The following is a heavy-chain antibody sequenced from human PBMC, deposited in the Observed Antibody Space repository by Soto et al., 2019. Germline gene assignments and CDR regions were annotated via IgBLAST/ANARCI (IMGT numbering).Heavy chain of an antibody. CDR1: GYSISSSNW. D-gene: IGHD1-7*01. J-gene: IGHJ6*02. CDR3: AGPPELTRIYYYYGMDV. CDR2: IYYSGTT. V-gene: IGHV4-28*01. Sequence: SETLSLTCAVSGYSISSSNWWGWIRQPPGKGLEWIGYIYYSGTTYYNPSLKSRVTMSVDTSKNQFSLKLTSVTAVDTAVYYCAGPPELTRIYYYYGMDVWGQGTTVT.